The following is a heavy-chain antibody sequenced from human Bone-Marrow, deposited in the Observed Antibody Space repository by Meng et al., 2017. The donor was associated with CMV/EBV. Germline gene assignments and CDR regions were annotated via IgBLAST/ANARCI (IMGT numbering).Heavy chain of an antibody. V-gene: IGHV3-7*01. CDR2: IKQDGSEK. CDR3: ARESNRHGDYPDTFDI. D-gene: IGHD4-17*01. Sequence: GESLKISCAASRFTFSSYWMSWVRQAPGKGLEWVANIKQDGSEKYYVDSVKGRFTISRDNAKNSLYLQMNSLRAADTAVYYCARESNRHGDYPDTFDIWGQGTMVTVSS. CDR1: RFTFSSYW. J-gene: IGHJ3*02.